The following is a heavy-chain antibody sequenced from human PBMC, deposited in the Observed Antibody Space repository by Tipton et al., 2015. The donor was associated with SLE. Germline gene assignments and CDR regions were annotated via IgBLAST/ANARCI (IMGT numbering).Heavy chain of an antibody. CDR3: ARVEGNYDFWSGQTVYYDGLDV. CDR1: GGSISSHF. Sequence: TLSLTCTVSGGSISSHFWTWIRQPPGKGLEWIGYMYYSGSTKYNPSLKSRVTISGDTSRAQFSLKLSSVTAADTAVYYCARVEGNYDFWSGQTVYYDGLDVWGQGTTVTVSS. D-gene: IGHD3-3*01. J-gene: IGHJ6*02. V-gene: IGHV4-59*11. CDR2: MYYSGST.